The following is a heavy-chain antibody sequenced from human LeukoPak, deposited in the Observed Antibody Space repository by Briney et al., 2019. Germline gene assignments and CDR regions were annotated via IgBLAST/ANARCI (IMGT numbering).Heavy chain of an antibody. CDR2: IIPILGIA. V-gene: IGHV1-69*04. J-gene: IGHJ6*02. Sequence: VASVKVSCKASGGTFSSYAISWVRQAPGQGLEWMGRIIPILGIANYAQKFQGRVTITADKSTSTAYMELSSLRSEDTAVYYCARGPRLLWFGESRYYYYGMDVWGQGTTVTVSS. CDR1: GGTFSSYA. D-gene: IGHD3-10*01. CDR3: ARGPRLLWFGESRYYYYGMDV.